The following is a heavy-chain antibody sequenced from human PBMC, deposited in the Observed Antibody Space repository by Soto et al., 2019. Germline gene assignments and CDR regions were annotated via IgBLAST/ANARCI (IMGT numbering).Heavy chain of an antibody. J-gene: IGHJ6*01. CDR2: ISYDGSNK. Sequence: QVQLVESGGGVVQPGRSLRLSCAASGFTFSGYGMHWVRQAPGKGLEWVAVISYDGSNKYSADSVRGRFTISRDNSKNTLYLQMNSLRAEDTAVYYCAKAVGYCSSTSCREYYYYYGMDVW. D-gene: IGHD2-2*01. CDR1: GFTFSGYG. CDR3: AKAVGYCSSTSCREYYYYYGMDV. V-gene: IGHV3-30*18.